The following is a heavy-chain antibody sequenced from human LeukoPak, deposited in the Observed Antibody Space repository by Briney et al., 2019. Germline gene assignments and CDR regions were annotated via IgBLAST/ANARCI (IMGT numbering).Heavy chain of an antibody. CDR2: INWNGGST. D-gene: IGHD1-14*01. J-gene: IGHJ6*03. V-gene: IGHV3-20*04. Sequence: SGGSLRLSCAASGFTFDDYGMSWVRQAPGKGLESVPGINWNGGSTGYADSVKGRFTISRDNAKNSLYLQMNSLRAEDTALYYCARASNQYYYYMDVWGKGTTVTVSS. CDR3: ARASNQYYYYMDV. CDR1: GFTFDDYG.